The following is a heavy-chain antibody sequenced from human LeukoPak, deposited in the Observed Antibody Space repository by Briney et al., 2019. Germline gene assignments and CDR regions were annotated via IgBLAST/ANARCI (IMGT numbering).Heavy chain of an antibody. CDR1: GFTFSNYA. J-gene: IGHJ4*02. CDR2: ITYDGSIR. V-gene: IGHV3-30-3*02. CDR3: SNDIVADEGGGY. Sequence: GGSLRLSCAASGFTFSNYAMHWVRQAPGKGLEWLAIITYDGSIRYYTDSVKGRFTVSRENSKNTVFLQMNSLRAEDTAVYYCSNDIVADEGGGYWGQGTLVTVSS. D-gene: IGHD2-15*01.